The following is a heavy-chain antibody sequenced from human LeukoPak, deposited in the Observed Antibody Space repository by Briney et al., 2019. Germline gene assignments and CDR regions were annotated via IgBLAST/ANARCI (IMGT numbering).Heavy chain of an antibody. V-gene: IGHV1-2*02. CDR3: ARKERGDTYYYDSSGHADH. Sequence: GASVKVSCKASGYTFTGYYMHWVRQAPGQGLEWMGWINPNSGGTNYAQKFQGRVTMTRDTSISTAYMELSRLRSDDTAVYYCARKERGDTYYYDSSGHADHGRQETLVTVSS. D-gene: IGHD3-22*01. CDR1: GYTFTGYY. J-gene: IGHJ4*02. CDR2: INPNSGGT.